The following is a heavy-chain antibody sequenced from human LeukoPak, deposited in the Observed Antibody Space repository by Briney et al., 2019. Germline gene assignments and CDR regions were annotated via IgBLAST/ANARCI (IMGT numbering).Heavy chain of an antibody. J-gene: IGHJ5*01. CDR1: GFTFDAYE. CDR3: ARGVYGRFDS. Sequence: GGSLRLSCAAFGFTFDAYEINWVRQAPGKGLEWVSYISGSGRTIYYADSVKGRFTISWDNAKSSVYLQMNRLRAEDTAVYYCARGVYGRFDSWGQGTLVTVSS. V-gene: IGHV3-48*03. CDR2: ISGSGRTI. D-gene: IGHD2/OR15-2a*01.